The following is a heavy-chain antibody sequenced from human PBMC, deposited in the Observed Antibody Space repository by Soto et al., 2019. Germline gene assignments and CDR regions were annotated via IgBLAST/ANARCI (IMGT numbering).Heavy chain of an antibody. CDR2: ISSDGSNE. CDR3: ARDHEGSGTYFDY. V-gene: IGHV3-30*03. CDR1: GFTFSSHA. D-gene: IGHD1-26*01. Sequence: QVQLAESGGGVVQPGTSLRLSCAASGFTFSSHAMHWVRQAPGKGLEWVALISSDGSNEYYIDSVKGRFTISRDNSKNSLSLQMNSLRAEDTAVYYCARDHEGSGTYFDYWGQGTLVTVS. J-gene: IGHJ4*02.